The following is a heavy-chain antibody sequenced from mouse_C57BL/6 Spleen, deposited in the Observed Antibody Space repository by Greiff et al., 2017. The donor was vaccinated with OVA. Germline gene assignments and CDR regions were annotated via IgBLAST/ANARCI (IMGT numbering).Heavy chain of an antibody. CDR2: IWSGGST. CDR1: GFSLTSYG. CDR3: ARSFLYDGYPPFDY. J-gene: IGHJ2*01. Sequence: VKVVESGPGLVQPSQSLSITCTVSGFSLTSYGVHWVRQSPGKGLEWLGVIWSGGSTDYNAAFISRLSISKDNSKSQVFFKMNSLQADDTAIYYCARSFLYDGYPPFDYWGQGTTLTVSS. D-gene: IGHD2-3*01. V-gene: IGHV2-2*01.